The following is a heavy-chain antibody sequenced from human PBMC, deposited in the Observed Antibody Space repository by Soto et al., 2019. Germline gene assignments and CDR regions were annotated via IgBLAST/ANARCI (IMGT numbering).Heavy chain of an antibody. CDR2: ISSSSSTI. CDR1: GFTFSSYS. Sequence: PGGSLRLSCAASGFTFSSYSMNWVRQAPGKGLEWVSYISSSSSTIYYADSVKGRFTISRDNAKNSLYLQMNSLRDEDTAVYYCARDGANRKAEQLRFLGVITPYGMDVWGQGTTVTVSS. D-gene: IGHD3-3*01. V-gene: IGHV3-48*02. J-gene: IGHJ6*02. CDR3: ARDGANRKAEQLRFLGVITPYGMDV.